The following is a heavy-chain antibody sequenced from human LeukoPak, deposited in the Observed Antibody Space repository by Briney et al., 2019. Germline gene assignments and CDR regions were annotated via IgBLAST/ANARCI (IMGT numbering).Heavy chain of an antibody. CDR1: GGSVSSGLHY. D-gene: IGHD2-2*01. Sequence: SETLSLTCTVSGGSVSSGLHYWRWLRQPPGKGLEWIGYIYYRGSTDYNPSLKSRVTMSVDTSKNQFSLKLRSVTAADTAVYYCARDSHFCSGISCDLGWFDPWGQGTLVTVSS. J-gene: IGHJ5*02. V-gene: IGHV4-61*01. CDR3: ARDSHFCSGISCDLGWFDP. CDR2: IYYRGST.